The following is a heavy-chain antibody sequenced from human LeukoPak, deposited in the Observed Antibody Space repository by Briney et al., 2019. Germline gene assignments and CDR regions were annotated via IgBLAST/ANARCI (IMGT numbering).Heavy chain of an antibody. D-gene: IGHD2-2*01. CDR2: MNPNSGNT. Sequence: ASVKVSCKASGYTFTSCDINWVRQATGQGLEWMGWMNPNSGNTGYAQKFQGRVTMTRNTSISAAYMELSSLRSEDTAVYYCARGIVVVPAAIAGVYYYYMDVWGKGTTVTVSS. CDR3: ARGIVVVPAAIAGVYYYYMDV. J-gene: IGHJ6*03. V-gene: IGHV1-8*01. CDR1: GYTFTSCD.